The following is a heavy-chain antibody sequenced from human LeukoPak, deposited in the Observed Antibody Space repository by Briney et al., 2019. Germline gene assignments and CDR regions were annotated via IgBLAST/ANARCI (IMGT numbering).Heavy chain of an antibody. CDR3: AGLVGRYSSGLYYYYFDY. V-gene: IGHV4-4*02. Sequence: SETLSLTRTVSGDSINSLDLWSWVRQPPGKGLEWIGEMYLSGTTHSNPSVKSRVTISIDKSKNQFFLSLSSVTAADTAVYYCAGLVGRYSSGLYYYYFDYWGQGTLVTVSS. CDR2: MYLSGTT. CDR1: GDSINSLDL. D-gene: IGHD3-22*01. J-gene: IGHJ4*02.